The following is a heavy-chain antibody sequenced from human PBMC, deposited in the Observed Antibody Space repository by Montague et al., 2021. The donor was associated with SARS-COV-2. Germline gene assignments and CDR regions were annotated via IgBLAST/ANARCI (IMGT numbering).Heavy chain of an antibody. CDR1: GFTFSGYE. J-gene: IGHJ4*02. CDR3: AKSAYSSSWYSDY. V-gene: IGHV3-30-3*02. Sequence: SLRLSCAASGFTFSGYEMNWVRQAPGKGLEWVAVIWYDGSNEYYADSVKGRFTISRDNSKNTVYLQINGLRLEDTAVYYCAKSAYSSSWYSDYWGQGTPVTVSS. D-gene: IGHD6-13*01. CDR2: IWYDGSNE.